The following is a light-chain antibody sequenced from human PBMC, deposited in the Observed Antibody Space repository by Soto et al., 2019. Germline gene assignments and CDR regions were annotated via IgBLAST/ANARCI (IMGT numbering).Light chain of an antibody. CDR3: QTGGLGGWV. J-gene: IGLJ3*02. CDR1: SGHSSYA. V-gene: IGLV4-69*01. CDR2: LNSDGSH. Sequence: QPVLTQSPSASASLGASVKFTCTLSSGHSSYAIAWHQQQPEKGPRYLMKLNSDGSHSKGDGIPGRFSGSSSGAERYLTIAGRQSEDGADYYCQTGGLGGWVFGGGTKVTVL.